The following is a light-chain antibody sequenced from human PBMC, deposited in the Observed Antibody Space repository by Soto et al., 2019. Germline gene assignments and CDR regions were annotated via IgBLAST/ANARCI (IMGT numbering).Light chain of an antibody. V-gene: IGKV1D-13*01. J-gene: IGKJ1*01. CDR1: QGIGNY. Sequence: IQMTQSPSSLSASVGDRVTITCRASQGIGNYLAWYQKKPGKVPKLLIYKVSSLESGVPSRFSGSGSGTEFNLTISRLQSEDFAVYDCQQYNNWPWTFGQGTKLDIK. CDR3: QQYNNWPWT. CDR2: KVS.